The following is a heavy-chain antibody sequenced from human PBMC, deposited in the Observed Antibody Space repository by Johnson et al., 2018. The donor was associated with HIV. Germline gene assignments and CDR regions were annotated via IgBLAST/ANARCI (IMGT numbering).Heavy chain of an antibody. V-gene: IGHV3-11*04. D-gene: IGHD3-22*01. CDR1: GFTFSDYY. J-gene: IGHJ3*02. CDR3: AKDVGNYWPDAFDI. CDR2: ISSSGNTI. Sequence: QVQLVESGGGLVKPGGSLRLSCAASGFTFSDYYMSWIRQGTGKGLEWVSYISSSGNTIYYADSVKGRFTISRDNAKNSLYLQMNSLRTEDTAVYYCAKDVGNYWPDAFDIWGQGTLVTVSS.